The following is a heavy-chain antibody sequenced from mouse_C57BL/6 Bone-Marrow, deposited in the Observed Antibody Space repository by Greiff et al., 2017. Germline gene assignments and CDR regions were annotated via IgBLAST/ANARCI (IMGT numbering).Heavy chain of an antibody. CDR1: GSTFTDSY. D-gene: IGHD2-3*01. J-gene: IGHJ3*01. V-gene: IGHV1-75*01. CDR3: ARSDCYYAWFAY. CDR2: IFPGSGST. Sequence: VQLQESGPELVQPGASVKISCKASGSTFTDSYINWVTQRPGQGLEWIGWIFPGSGSTYYNEKFKGKATLTVDKSSSTAYMLLSSLTSEDSAVYFCARSDCYYAWFAYWGQGTLVTVSA.